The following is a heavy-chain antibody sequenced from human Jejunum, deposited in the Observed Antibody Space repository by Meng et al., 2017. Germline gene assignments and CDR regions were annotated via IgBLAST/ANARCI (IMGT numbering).Heavy chain of an antibody. V-gene: IGHV4-4*02. CDR2: IYHSGTT. D-gene: IGHD3-22*01. CDR3: ARVQGDFYDNDAYYSYFAY. Sequence: VEVQGSGPGLVKPSGTLSLTCTVSGGSISNWWSWVRQPPGKGLEWIGDIYHSGTTNYNPSLQSRVTISVDKSENQFSLKLRSVTAADTAVYYCARVQGDFYDNDAYYSYFAYWGPGALVTVSS. CDR1: GGSISNW. J-gene: IGHJ4*02.